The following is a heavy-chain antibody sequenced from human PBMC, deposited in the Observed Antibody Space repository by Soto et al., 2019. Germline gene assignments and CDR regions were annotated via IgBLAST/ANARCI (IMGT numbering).Heavy chain of an antibody. D-gene: IGHD2-2*01. CDR1: GDTFSTYT. Sequence: QVQLVQSGAEVKKPGSSVKVSCKASGDTFSTYTITWMRQAPGQGLEWMGGIIPRSATSNYAQKFQGRVTITADESTNTAYMELSSLRSEDTAVYYCAREGLVLVPPTVNSDYYYYAMDVWGQRTTDTVSS. J-gene: IGHJ6*02. V-gene: IGHV1-69*12. CDR3: AREGLVLVPPTVNSDYYYYAMDV. CDR2: IIPRSATS.